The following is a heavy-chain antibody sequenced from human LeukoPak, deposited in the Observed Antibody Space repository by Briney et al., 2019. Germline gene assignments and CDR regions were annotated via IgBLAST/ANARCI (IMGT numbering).Heavy chain of an antibody. V-gene: IGHV3-48*04. Sequence: PGGSLRLSXAASGFTFSSYSMNWVRQAPGKGLEWVSYISSSSSTIYYADSVKGRFTISRDNAKNTLYLQMNSLRAEDTAVYYCASQYYYDSSGYYYYAFDIWGQGTMVTVSS. D-gene: IGHD3-22*01. J-gene: IGHJ3*02. CDR1: GFTFSSYS. CDR2: ISSSSSTI. CDR3: ASQYYYDSSGYYYYAFDI.